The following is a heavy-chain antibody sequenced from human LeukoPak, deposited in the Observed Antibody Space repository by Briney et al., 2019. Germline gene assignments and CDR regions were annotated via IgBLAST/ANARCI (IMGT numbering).Heavy chain of an antibody. Sequence: SQTLSLTFAISGDSVSTTTSIWNWTRQSPSRGLEWLGSTYYRSKWNYDYADSVKSRITISPDTSENQFSLQLQFVTPEDSAVYYCARRRHANNGVDVWGQGTTVTVSS. CDR2: TYYRSKWNY. J-gene: IGHJ6*02. V-gene: IGHV6-1*01. CDR3: ARRRHANNGVDV. CDR1: GDSVSTTTSI.